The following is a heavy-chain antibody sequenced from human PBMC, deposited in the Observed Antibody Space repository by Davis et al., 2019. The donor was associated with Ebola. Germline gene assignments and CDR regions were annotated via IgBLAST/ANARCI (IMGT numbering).Heavy chain of an antibody. CDR2: ISAYNGNT. Sequence: ASVKVFCKASSYTFTSYGISWVRQAPGQGLEWMGWISAYNGNTNYAQKLQGRVAMTTDTSRSTAYMELRSLRSDDTAVYYCAREAGATTRIYDSWGQGTLVTVSS. J-gene: IGHJ5*01. CDR1: SYTFTSYG. CDR3: AREAGATTRIYDS. V-gene: IGHV1-18*01. D-gene: IGHD1-26*01.